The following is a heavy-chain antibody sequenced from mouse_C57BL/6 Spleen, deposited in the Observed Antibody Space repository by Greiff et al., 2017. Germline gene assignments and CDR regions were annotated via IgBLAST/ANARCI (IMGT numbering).Heavy chain of an antibody. V-gene: IGHV1-53*01. J-gene: IGHJ3*01. CDR3: AREDYYGSLAWFAY. CDR1: GYTFTSYW. D-gene: IGHD1-1*01. CDR2: INPSNGGT. Sequence: QVQLKQPGTELVKPGASVKLSCKASGYTFTSYWMHWVKQRPGQGLEWIGNINPSNGGTNYNEKFKSKATLTVDKSSSTAYMQLSSLTSEDSAVYYCAREDYYGSLAWFAYWGQGTLVTVSA.